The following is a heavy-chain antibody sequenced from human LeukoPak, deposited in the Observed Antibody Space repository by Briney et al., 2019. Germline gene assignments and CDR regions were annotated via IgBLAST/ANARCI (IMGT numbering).Heavy chain of an antibody. CDR2: ISGSGGST. CDR3: ANDSTASGSYYGMDV. D-gene: IGHD3-3*01. V-gene: IGHV3-23*01. J-gene: IGHJ6*02. Sequence: PGGSLRLSCAASGLTVSSNYMSWVRQAPGKGLEWVSSISGSGGSTYYTDSVKGRFTISIDNSKNTLYLQMDSLRDDEMDAYYCANDSTASGSYYGMDVWGQGTTVTVSS. CDR1: GLTVSSNY.